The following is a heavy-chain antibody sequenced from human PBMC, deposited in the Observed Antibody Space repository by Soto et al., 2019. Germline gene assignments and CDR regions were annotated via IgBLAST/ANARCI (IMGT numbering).Heavy chain of an antibody. J-gene: IGHJ5*02. CDR1: GAPISSGDYY. V-gene: IGHV4-61*08. Sequence: SETLSLTCTVSGAPISSGDYYWYWVRQAPGKGLEWVGYIYYSGSTNYNPSLKSRVTMSLDTSKNQFSLRLSSVTAADTAVYYCARDAYYYDNSGYWFDPWGQGTLVTGSS. CDR3: ARDAYYYDNSGYWFDP. CDR2: IYYSGST. D-gene: IGHD3-22*01.